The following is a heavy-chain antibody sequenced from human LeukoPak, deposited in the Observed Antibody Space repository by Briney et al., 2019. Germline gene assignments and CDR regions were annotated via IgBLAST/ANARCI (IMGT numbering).Heavy chain of an antibody. Sequence: GGSLRLSCAASGFTFSSYAMHWVRQAPGKGLEWVAVISYDGSNKYYADSVKGRFTISRDNSKNTLYLQMNSLRAEDTAVYYCARDISAPGGHDYWGQGTLVTVSS. D-gene: IGHD1-14*01. V-gene: IGHV3-30-3*01. J-gene: IGHJ4*02. CDR2: ISYDGSNK. CDR1: GFTFSSYA. CDR3: ARDISAPGGHDY.